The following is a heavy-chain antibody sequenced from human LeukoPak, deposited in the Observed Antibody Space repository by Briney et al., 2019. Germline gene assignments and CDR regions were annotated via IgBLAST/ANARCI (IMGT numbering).Heavy chain of an antibody. D-gene: IGHD6-19*01. CDR1: GFTFRTYH. CDR2: ISGSSSDM. J-gene: IGHJ4*02. V-gene: IGHV3-21*01. CDR3: ARVLDSRGWAFEF. Sequence: GGSLRLSCAASGFTFRTYHMNWVRQAPGKGLEWVSSISGSSSDMFYADSVQGRFTISRDNAKNLLFLQMNSLRAEDTAVYYCARVLDSRGWAFEFWGQGTLVTVSS.